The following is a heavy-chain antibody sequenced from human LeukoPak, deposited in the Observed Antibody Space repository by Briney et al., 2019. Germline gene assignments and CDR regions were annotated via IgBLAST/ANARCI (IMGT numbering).Heavy chain of an antibody. Sequence: GGSLRLSCAASGFTFRSYAIHWVRQAPGKGLEWVANIRQDGDTKYYVDSVKGRFTISRDNAMNSLYLQMNSLRAEDTAIYYCARSLPYGTTWYGRSDFWGQGTLVTVSS. D-gene: IGHD6-13*01. V-gene: IGHV3-7*03. CDR3: ARSLPYGTTWYGRSDF. CDR1: GFTFRSYA. J-gene: IGHJ4*02. CDR2: IRQDGDTK.